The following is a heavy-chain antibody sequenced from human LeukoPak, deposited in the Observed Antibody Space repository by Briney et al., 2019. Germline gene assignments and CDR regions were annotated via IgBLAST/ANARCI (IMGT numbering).Heavy chain of an antibody. V-gene: IGHV3-23*01. CDR2: INGRGDDT. D-gene: IGHD6-19*01. CDR3: AKGHRSSSSFFDS. Sequence: GGSLRLSCAAFSGFALSWVRQAPGKGLEWVSAINGRGDDTYYPDSVKGRFTISRDNSNNTLYLQMNSLRAEDTAVYYCAKGHRSSSSFFDSWGQGILVTVSS. CDR1: SGFA. J-gene: IGHJ4*02.